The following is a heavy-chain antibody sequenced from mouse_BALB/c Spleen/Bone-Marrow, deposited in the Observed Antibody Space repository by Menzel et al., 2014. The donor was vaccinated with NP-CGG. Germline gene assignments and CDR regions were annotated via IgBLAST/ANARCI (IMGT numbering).Heavy chain of an antibody. J-gene: IGHJ4*01. CDR3: ARSDGYYPYYYAMDY. CDR2: VNPSNGRT. V-gene: IGHV1S81*02. Sequence: QVQLKQSGAELVKPGASVKLSCKASGCTFTSYWMHWVKQRPGQGLEWIGEVNPSNGRTNYNEKFKSKATLTVDKSSSTAYMQLSSLTSEDSAVYYCARSDGYYPYYYAMDYWGQGTSVTVSS. CDR1: GCTFTSYW. D-gene: IGHD2-3*01.